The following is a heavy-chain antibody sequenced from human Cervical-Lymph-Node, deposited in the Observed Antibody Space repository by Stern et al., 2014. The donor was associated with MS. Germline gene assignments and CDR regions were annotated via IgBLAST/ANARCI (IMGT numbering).Heavy chain of an antibody. Sequence: QLQLQESGPGVVKPSQTLSLTCTVTGGSLTSGGYFWNWVRQYPGKGLEWIGFLSYSGTTSYSASLKGRISISVDTSKNQFSLKLKDVTAADTAIYFCARDDRSRFTDWGQGTLVTVSS. CDR2: LSYSGTT. V-gene: IGHV4-31*03. CDR1: GGSLTSGGYF. J-gene: IGHJ4*02. CDR3: ARDDRSRFTD. D-gene: IGHD1-14*01.